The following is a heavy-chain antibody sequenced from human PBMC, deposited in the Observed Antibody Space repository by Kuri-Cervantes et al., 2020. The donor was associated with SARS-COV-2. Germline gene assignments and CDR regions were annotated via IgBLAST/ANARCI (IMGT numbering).Heavy chain of an antibody. V-gene: IGHV4-38-2*01. Sequence: ESLKISCAVSGYSITSGYYWGWIRQSPVKGLEWIGNIFHTGSTGYNPSLKSRVTISLDTSKNQISLKLNSVTAADTAVYFCARAGAVVTTGGLDYWGQGTRVTVSS. D-gene: IGHD2-21*02. CDR3: ARAGAVVTTGGLDY. CDR1: GYSITSGYY. J-gene: IGHJ4*02. CDR2: IFHTGST.